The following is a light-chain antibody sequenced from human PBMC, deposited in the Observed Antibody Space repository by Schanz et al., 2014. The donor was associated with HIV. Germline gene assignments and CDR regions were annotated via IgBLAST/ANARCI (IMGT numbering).Light chain of an antibody. CDR2: LGS. CDR3: MQALGTPIT. J-gene: IGKJ3*01. V-gene: IGKV2-28*01. CDR1: QSLLHESGHNY. Sequence: EIVMTQSPLTLPVTPGESASISCRSSQSLLHESGHNYVDWYLQRPGQPPRLLVYLGSERDSGVPDRFSGSGSGTYFTLRISRVEADDGGIYDCMQALGTPITFGPGT.